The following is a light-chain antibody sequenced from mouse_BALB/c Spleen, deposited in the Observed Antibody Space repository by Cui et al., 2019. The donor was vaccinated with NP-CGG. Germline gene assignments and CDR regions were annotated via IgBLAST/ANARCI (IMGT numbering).Light chain of an antibody. V-gene: IGLV1*01. Sequence: HAVVTQESALTTSPGETVTLTGGSSTGAVTTSNYANWVQEKPDHLFTGIIGGTNNRAPGVPARFSGSLIGDKAALTSTGAQTEDEAIYFCALWYSNHWVFGGGTKLTVL. CDR2: GTN. CDR3: ALWYSNHWV. J-gene: IGLJ1*01. CDR1: TGAVTTSNY.